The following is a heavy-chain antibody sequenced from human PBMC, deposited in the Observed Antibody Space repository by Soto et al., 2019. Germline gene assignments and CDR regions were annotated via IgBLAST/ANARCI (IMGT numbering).Heavy chain of an antibody. J-gene: IGHJ5*02. CDR1: GGSISSYF. CDR2: IYYSGST. Sequence: QVQLQESGPGLVKPSETLSLTCTVSGGSISSYFWSWIRQPPGKGLEWIGYIYYSGSTNYNPSLKSRVTISVDTSKNQFSLKLSSVTAADTAVYYCARDPKGNNWCDPWGQGTLVTVSS. CDR3: ARDPKGNNWCDP. V-gene: IGHV4-59*01.